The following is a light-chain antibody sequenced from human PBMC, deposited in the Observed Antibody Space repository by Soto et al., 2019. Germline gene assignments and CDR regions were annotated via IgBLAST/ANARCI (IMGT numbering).Light chain of an antibody. CDR2: EVN. V-gene: IGLV2-14*01. Sequence: QSVLTQPASVSGSPGQSITIPCTGTSSDVGGYNCVSWYQQHPAKAPKLIIYEVNNRPSGVSNRFSGSKSGNTASLTISGLQAEDEADYYCCSHTRSSTYVFGTGTKLTVL. J-gene: IGLJ1*01. CDR3: CSHTRSSTYV. CDR1: SSDVGGYNC.